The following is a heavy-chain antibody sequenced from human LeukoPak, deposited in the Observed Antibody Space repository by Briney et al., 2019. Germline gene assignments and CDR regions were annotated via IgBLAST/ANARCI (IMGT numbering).Heavy chain of an antibody. J-gene: IGHJ4*02. V-gene: IGHV1-2*02. CDR1: GYTLTGYC. CDR3: ARDLGISGWYAPPLGYFDY. CDR2: INTKSGAT. D-gene: IGHD6-19*01. Sequence: ASVKVSCKASGYTLTGYCMHWVRQAPGRGLEWLGWINTKSGATNYAQNFQGRVTMTRDTSMSTTYMELKRLRSDDTAVYYCARDLGISGWYAPPLGYFDYWGQGTLLTVSS.